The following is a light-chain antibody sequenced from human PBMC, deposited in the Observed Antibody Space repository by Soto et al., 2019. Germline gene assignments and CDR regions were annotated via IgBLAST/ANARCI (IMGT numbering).Light chain of an antibody. CDR1: QNILSTSNNKNY. V-gene: IGKV4-1*01. CDR3: HQYYGAPLT. CDR2: WAS. J-gene: IGKJ4*01. Sequence: DIVMTQSPDSLTVSLGERATINCKSSQNILSTSNNKNYLAWYQQKPGQPPKLLISWASTRESGVPDRISGSGSATDFTLTISSLQAEDVAVYYCHQYYGAPLTFGGGTKVEI.